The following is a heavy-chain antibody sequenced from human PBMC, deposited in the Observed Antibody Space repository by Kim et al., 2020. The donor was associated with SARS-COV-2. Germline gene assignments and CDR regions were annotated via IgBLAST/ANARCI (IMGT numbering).Heavy chain of an antibody. CDR1: GFTFINAW. V-gene: IGHV3-15*01. J-gene: IGHJ6*01. CDR3: TTEGHCSGGSCSSNSLIRWDYYYYYGMDV. D-gene: IGHD2-15*01. Sequence: GGSLRLSCAASGFTFINAWMSWVRHSPWKGLEWVGRLKSKTDGGTTYYASPVKCRFTISRDDSKNTLYLQMNSLKTEDTAVHYCTTEGHCSGGSCSSNSLIRWDYYYYYGMDVWGQATTVTVSS. CDR2: LKSKTDGGTT.